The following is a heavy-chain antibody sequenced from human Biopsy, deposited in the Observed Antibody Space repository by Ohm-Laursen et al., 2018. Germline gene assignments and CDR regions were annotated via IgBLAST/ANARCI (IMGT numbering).Heavy chain of an antibody. CDR1: RFTFKNYN. Sequence: SLRLSCAASRFTFKNYNMNWVRQAPGKGLEWVSSITDSGSHMYYADSVKGRFTISRDNAKNSLYLQMNSLRTEDTAVYFCASLGLVWFGELLSVPFGMDVWGQGTTVTVSS. CDR3: ASLGLVWFGELLSVPFGMDV. D-gene: IGHD3-10*01. CDR2: ITDSGSHM. J-gene: IGHJ6*02. V-gene: IGHV3-21*01.